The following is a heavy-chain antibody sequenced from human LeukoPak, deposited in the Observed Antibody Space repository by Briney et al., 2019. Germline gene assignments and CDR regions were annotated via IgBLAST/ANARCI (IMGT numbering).Heavy chain of an antibody. D-gene: IGHD5-24*01. Sequence: PSETLSLTCTVSGGSISSYYWSWLRQPPGKGLEWIGYIYYSGSTNYNPSLKSRVTISVDTSKNQFSLKLSSVTAADTAVYYCARDGYNQGHDAFDIWGQGTMVTVSS. V-gene: IGHV4-59*01. J-gene: IGHJ3*02. CDR3: ARDGYNQGHDAFDI. CDR2: IYYSGST. CDR1: GGSISSYY.